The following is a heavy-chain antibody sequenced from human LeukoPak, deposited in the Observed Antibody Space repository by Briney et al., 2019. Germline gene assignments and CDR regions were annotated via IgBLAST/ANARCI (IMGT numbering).Heavy chain of an antibody. CDR3: AREDCSSTSCYGFEY. Sequence: SETLSLTCTVSGGSVSSGSYYWSWIRQPPGKGLEWIGYTYYSGSTNYNPSLKSRVTISVDTSKNQFSLKLSSVTAADTAVYYCAREDCSSTSCYGFEYWGQGTLVTVSS. D-gene: IGHD2-2*01. J-gene: IGHJ4*02. V-gene: IGHV4-61*01. CDR1: GGSVSSGSYY. CDR2: TYYSGST.